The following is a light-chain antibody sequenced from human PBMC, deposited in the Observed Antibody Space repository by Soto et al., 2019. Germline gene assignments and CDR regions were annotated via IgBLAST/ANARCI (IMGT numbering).Light chain of an antibody. CDR2: DVN. CDR1: SSDVGAFIY. J-gene: IGLJ1*01. V-gene: IGLV2-14*01. CDR3: SSYTTSRSYV. Sequence: QSALTQPASVSGSPGQSITISCTGTSSDVGAFIYVSWYQQHPGKAPKLMVYDVNNRPSGVSNRFSGSKSGNTASLTISGLQAEAEADYYCSSYTTSRSYVFGGGTKVTVL.